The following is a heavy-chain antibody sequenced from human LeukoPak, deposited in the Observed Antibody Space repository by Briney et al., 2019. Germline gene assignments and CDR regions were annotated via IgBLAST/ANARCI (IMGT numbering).Heavy chain of an antibody. D-gene: IGHD2-2*01. CDR3: AKGAYQLLFYYYYYMDV. Sequence: GGSLRLSXAASGFTFDDYTMHWVRQAPGKGLEWVSLISWDGGSTYYADSVKGRFTISRDNSKNSLYLQMNSLRTEDTALYYCAKGAYQLLFYYYYYMDVWGKGTTVTVSS. V-gene: IGHV3-43*01. CDR1: GFTFDDYT. J-gene: IGHJ6*03. CDR2: ISWDGGST.